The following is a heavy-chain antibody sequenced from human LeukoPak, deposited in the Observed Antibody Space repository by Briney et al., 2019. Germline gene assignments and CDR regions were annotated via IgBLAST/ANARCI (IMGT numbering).Heavy chain of an antibody. CDR1: GFTFDDYA. V-gene: IGHV3-9*01. D-gene: IGHD6-19*01. J-gene: IGHJ5*02. Sequence: GRSMRLSCAASGFTFDDYAMHWVRQAPGTGLEWVSGISWNSGSIGYADSVKGRFTISRDNAKNSLYLQMNSLRAEDTALYYCAKESSIGWYWFDPWGQGTLVTVSS. CDR2: ISWNSGSI. CDR3: AKESSIGWYWFDP.